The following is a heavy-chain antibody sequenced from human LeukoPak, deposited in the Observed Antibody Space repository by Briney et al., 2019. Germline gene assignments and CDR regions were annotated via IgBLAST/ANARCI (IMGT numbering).Heavy chain of an antibody. D-gene: IGHD1-26*01. CDR1: GGTFSSYA. CDR2: IIPIFGTA. J-gene: IGHJ4*02. CDR3: ARAGYSGSYYSVDY. Sequence: ASVKVSCKASGGTFSSYAISWVRQAPGQGLEWMEGIIPIFGTANYAQKFQGRVMITADEATSTAYMELSSLRSEDTAVYYCARAGYSGSYYSVDYWGQGTLVTVSS. V-gene: IGHV1-69*13.